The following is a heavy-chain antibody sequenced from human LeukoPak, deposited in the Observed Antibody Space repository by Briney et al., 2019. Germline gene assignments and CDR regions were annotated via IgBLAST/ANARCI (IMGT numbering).Heavy chain of an antibody. CDR1: GFTFSSYS. J-gene: IGHJ3*02. CDR2: ITSSSSYI. Sequence: GGSLRLSCAASGFTFSSYSMNWVRQAPGKGLEWVSSITSSSSYIYYADSVKGRFTISRDNAKNSLFLQMNSLRVDDTAVYYCAREPERSTGLYSDAFDMWGQGTMVTVSS. V-gene: IGHV3-21*01. CDR3: AREPERSTGLYSDAFDM. D-gene: IGHD6-19*01.